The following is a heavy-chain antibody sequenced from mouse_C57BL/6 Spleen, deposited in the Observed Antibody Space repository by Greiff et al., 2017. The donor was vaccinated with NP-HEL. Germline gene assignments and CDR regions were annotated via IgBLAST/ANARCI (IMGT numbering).Heavy chain of an antibody. J-gene: IGHJ3*01. V-gene: IGHV1-18*01. Sequence: VQLQQSGPELVKPGASVKIPCKASGYTFTDYTLDWVKQSHGKSLEWIGDINPNNGGTIYNQKFKGKATLTVDTSSSTAYMELRSLTSEDNAVDYCAKRIYDYDRFAYWGQGTPLTVSA. CDR1: GYTFTDYT. CDR2: INPNNGGT. CDR3: AKRIYDYDRFAY. D-gene: IGHD2-4*01.